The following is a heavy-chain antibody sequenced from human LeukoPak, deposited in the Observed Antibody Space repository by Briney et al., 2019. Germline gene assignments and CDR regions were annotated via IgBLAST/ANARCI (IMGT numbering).Heavy chain of an antibody. J-gene: IGHJ4*02. D-gene: IGHD3-10*01. CDR2: INAGNGNT. Sequence: ASVKVSCKASGYTFTSYAMHWVRQAPGQRLEWMGWINAGNGNTKYSQKFQGRVTITRDTSASTAYMELRSLRSDDTAVYYCARGGFGELLSQWGQGTLVTVSS. V-gene: IGHV1-3*01. CDR1: GYTFTSYA. CDR3: ARGGFGELLSQ.